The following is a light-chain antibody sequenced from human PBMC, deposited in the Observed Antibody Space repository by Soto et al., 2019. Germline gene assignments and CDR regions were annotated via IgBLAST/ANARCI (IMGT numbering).Light chain of an antibody. Sequence: QSVLTQPASVSGSPGQSITISCTGTSSDVGGYNYVSWYQQHPGKAPKLLIYDVTNRPSGVSNRFSGSKSGNTASLTISRLQADDEADYYCSSYTSRSTLDYVFGTGTKV. J-gene: IGLJ1*01. CDR3: SSYTSRSTLDYV. CDR1: SSDVGGYNY. V-gene: IGLV2-14*01. CDR2: DVT.